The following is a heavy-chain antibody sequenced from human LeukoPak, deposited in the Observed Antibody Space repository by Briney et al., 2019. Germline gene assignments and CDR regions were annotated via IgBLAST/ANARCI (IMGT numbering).Heavy chain of an antibody. D-gene: IGHD3-10*01. Sequence: ASVKVSCKASGYTFTGYYMHWVRQAPGQGLEWMGRINPNGGGTNYAQKFQGRVTMTRDTSISTAYMELSRLRSDDTAVYYCANYGSGSAFYYYYYMDVWGKGTTVTVSS. CDR1: GYTFTGYY. CDR2: INPNGGGT. CDR3: ANYGSGSAFYYYYYMDV. V-gene: IGHV1-2*06. J-gene: IGHJ6*03.